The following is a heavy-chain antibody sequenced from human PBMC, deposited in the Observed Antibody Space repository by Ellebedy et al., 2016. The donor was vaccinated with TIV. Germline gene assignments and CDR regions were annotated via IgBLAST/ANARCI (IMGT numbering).Heavy chain of an antibody. CDR2: IYYTGST. J-gene: IGHJ4*02. D-gene: IGHD3-10*01. CDR1: GGSISSYY. CDR3: AIGGRITMIRGGAFDY. V-gene: IGHV4-59*01. Sequence: MPSETLSLTCTVSGGSISSYYWSWIRQPPVKGLEWIGYIYYTGSTNYNPSLTSRVTISVDTSKNQFSLKLTSVTAADTAVYYCAIGGRITMIRGGAFDYWGQGTLVPVSS.